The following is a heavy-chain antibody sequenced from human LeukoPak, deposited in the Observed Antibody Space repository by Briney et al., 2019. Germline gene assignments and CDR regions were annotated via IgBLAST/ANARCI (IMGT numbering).Heavy chain of an antibody. V-gene: IGHV1-2*02. D-gene: IGHD2-2*01. CDR1: GYTFTGYY. Sequence: ASVKVSCKASGYTFTGYYMHWVRQAPGQGLEWMGWINPNSGGTNYAQKFQGRVTMTRDTSISTAYMELSKLRSDDTAVYYCARDQDIVVVPAAMADYYYGMDVWGQGTTVTVSS. CDR2: INPNSGGT. J-gene: IGHJ6*02. CDR3: ARDQDIVVVPAAMADYYYGMDV.